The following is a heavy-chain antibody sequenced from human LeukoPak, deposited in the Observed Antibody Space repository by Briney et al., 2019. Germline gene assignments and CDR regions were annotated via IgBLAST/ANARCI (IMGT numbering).Heavy chain of an antibody. V-gene: IGHV3-7*05. J-gene: IGHJ4*02. CDR2: INQDGSAK. CDR1: GFAFSTYW. D-gene: IGHD2-15*01. Sequence: GGSLRLCCAASGFAFSTYWMTWGRQAPGQGLEWVANINQDGSAKYYVDSVKVRFTISRDNAGNSLYLQMNSLRAEDTAGYYCVRALVGDGSSTYWGQGTLVTVSS. CDR3: VRALVGDGSSTY.